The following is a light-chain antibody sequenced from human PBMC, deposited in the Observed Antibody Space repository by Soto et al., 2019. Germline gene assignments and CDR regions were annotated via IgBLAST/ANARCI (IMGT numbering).Light chain of an antibody. J-gene: IGKJ4*01. CDR3: QQYYSTLT. CDR1: QSVLYSSNNKNY. V-gene: IGKV4-1*01. CDR2: WAS. Sequence: DIVMNQSPDSLAVYLGERATINCKSSQSVLYSSNNKNYLAWYQQKPGQPPKLLIYWASTRESGVPDRFSGSGSGTDFTLTISSLQAEDVAVYYCQQYYSTLTFGGVTKVEIK.